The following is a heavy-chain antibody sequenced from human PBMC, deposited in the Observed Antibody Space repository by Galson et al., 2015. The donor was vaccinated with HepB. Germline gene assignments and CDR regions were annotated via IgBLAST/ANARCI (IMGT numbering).Heavy chain of an antibody. CDR3: ATVRGDYYYYYYMDV. V-gene: IGHV1-69*01. CDR1: GGTFSSYA. D-gene: IGHD1-26*01. J-gene: IGHJ6*03. Sequence: SCKASGGTFSSYAISWVRQAPGQGLEWMGGIIPIFGTANYAQKFQGRVTITADESTSTAYMELSSLRSEDTAVYYCATVRGDYYYYYYMDVWGKGTTVTVSS. CDR2: IIPIFGTA.